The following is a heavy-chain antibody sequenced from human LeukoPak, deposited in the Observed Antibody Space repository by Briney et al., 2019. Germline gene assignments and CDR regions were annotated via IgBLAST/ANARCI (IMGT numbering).Heavy chain of an antibody. CDR1: GGSIRSHY. V-gene: IGHV4-59*11. Sequence: SETLSLTCTVSGGSIRSHYWGWIRQPPGKGPEWIGNIYYRGSTNYNPSLKSRVTISVDTSKNQFSLKLSSVTAVDMAVYYCAREQGLVGGYSYGYDSWGQGTLVTVSS. D-gene: IGHD5-18*01. CDR3: AREQGLVGGYSYGYDS. CDR2: IYYRGST. J-gene: IGHJ4*02.